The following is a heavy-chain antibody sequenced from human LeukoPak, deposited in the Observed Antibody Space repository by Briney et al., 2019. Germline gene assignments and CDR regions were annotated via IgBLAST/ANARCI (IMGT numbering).Heavy chain of an antibody. Sequence: ASVKASCKASGYTFTSYAMHWVRQAPGQRLEWMGWINAGNGNTKYSQKFQGRVTITRDTSASTAYMELSSLRSEDTAVYYCARVSTGSPKVEVYFDYWGQGTLVTVSS. CDR2: INAGNGNT. J-gene: IGHJ4*02. CDR1: GYTFTSYA. CDR3: ARVSTGSPKVEVYFDY. D-gene: IGHD4-11*01. V-gene: IGHV1-3*01.